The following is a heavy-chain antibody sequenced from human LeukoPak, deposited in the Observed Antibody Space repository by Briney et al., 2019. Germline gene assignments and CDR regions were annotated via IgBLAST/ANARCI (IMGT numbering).Heavy chain of an antibody. CDR1: GYTFTSYA. D-gene: IGHD2-2*02. CDR3: AREPNYCSSTSCYMHNWFDP. V-gene: IGHV1-3*01. J-gene: IGHJ5*02. Sequence: ASVKVSCKASGYTFTSYAMHWVRQAPGQRLEWMGWINAGNGNTKYSQKFQGRVTMTRDTSTSTVYMELSSLRSEDTAVYYCAREPNYCSSTSCYMHNWFDPWGQGTLVTVSS. CDR2: INAGNGNT.